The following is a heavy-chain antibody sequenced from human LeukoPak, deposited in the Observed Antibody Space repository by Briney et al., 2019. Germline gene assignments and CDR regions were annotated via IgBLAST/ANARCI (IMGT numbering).Heavy chain of an antibody. J-gene: IGHJ6*02. CDR3: ARISYGDYGYYYYGMDV. V-gene: IGHV3-53*04. CDR2: IYSGGST. Sequence: PGGSLRLSCAASGFTVSSNYMSWVRQAPGKGLEWVSVIYSGGSTYYADSVKGRFTISRHNSKNTLYLQMNSLRAEDTAVYYCARISYGDYGYYYYGMDVWGQGTTVTVSS. CDR1: GFTVSSNY. D-gene: IGHD4-17*01.